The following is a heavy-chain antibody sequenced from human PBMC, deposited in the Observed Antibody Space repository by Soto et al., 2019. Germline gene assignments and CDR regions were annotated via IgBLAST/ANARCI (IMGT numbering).Heavy chain of an antibody. V-gene: IGHV5-51*01. Sequence: GQSLKISCKASGYTFANYWIIWVRQMPGKGLEWRGSIFPSDSDTRYSPSFQGQVTISADKSINTAYLQWRSLKASDSAIYHCARRRRVLGGMLGHRGYYFDYWGQGSPVTVSS. CDR1: GYTFANYW. CDR3: ARRRRVLGGMLGHRGYYFDY. J-gene: IGHJ4*02. D-gene: IGHD2-8*02. CDR2: IFPSDSDT.